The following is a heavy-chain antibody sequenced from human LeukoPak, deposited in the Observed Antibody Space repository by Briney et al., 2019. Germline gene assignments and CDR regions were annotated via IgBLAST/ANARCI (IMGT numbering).Heavy chain of an antibody. CDR3: TRGGELMNY. J-gene: IGHJ4*02. CDR1: GGSISSGSYY. Sequence: SETLSLTCTVSGGSISSGSYYWSWIRQPAGKGLEWIGRIYTSGSTNYNPSLKSRVTISIDASKNQFSLRLSSVTAADTAVYYCTRGGELMNYWGQGTLVTVSS. V-gene: IGHV4-61*02. CDR2: IYTSGST. D-gene: IGHD1-26*01.